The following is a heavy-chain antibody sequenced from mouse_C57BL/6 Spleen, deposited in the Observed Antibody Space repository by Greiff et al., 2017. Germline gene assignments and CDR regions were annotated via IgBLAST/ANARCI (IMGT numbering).Heavy chain of an antibody. D-gene: IGHD2-12*01. Sequence: LQESGAELVRPGASVKMSCKASGYTFTSYNMHWVQQTPRQGLEWIGAIYPGNGDTSSNQKFKGKATLTVDKSSSTAYMQLSSLTSEDSAVYFCASCYDAFDYWGQGTTLTVSS. J-gene: IGHJ2*01. CDR1: GYTFTSYN. CDR3: ASCYDAFDY. V-gene: IGHV1-12*01. CDR2: IYPGNGDT.